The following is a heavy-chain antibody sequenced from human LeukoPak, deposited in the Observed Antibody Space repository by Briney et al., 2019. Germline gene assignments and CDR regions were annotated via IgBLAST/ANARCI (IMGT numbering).Heavy chain of an antibody. D-gene: IGHD3-10*01. CDR2: IWYDGSNK. CDR3: ARGRSITLLRGVAMSDGFDI. Sequence: SLCLSRAASGFTFSSYGIHWVRQAPGKGLGWVAVIWYDGSNKYYADSVKGRFTISRDNSKNTLSLQMNRLRAEDTAVYYCARGRSITLLRGVAMSDGFDIWGNRVIVSVSS. J-gene: IGHJ3*02. CDR1: GFTFSSYG. V-gene: IGHV3-33*01.